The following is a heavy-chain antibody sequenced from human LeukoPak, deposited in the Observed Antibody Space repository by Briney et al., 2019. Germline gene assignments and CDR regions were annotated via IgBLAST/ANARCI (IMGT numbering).Heavy chain of an antibody. D-gene: IGHD1-26*01. V-gene: IGHV1-69*13. CDR3: ARTKWELPYYYYYYMDV. J-gene: IGHJ6*03. Sequence: ASVKVSCKASGGTFSSYAISWVRQAPGQGLEWMGGIIPIFGTANYAQKFQGRVAITADESTSTAYMELSSLRSEDTAVYYCARTKWELPYYYYYYMDVWGKGTTVTISS. CDR1: GGTFSSYA. CDR2: IIPIFGTA.